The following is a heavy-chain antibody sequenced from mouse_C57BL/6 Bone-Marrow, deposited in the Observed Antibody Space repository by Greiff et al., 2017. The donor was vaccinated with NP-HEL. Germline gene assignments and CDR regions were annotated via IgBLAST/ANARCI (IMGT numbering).Heavy chain of an antibody. CDR3: ARSAYSNYWYFDV. D-gene: IGHD2-5*01. CDR2: IDPNSGGT. V-gene: IGHV1-72*01. Sequence: MESCKASGYTFTSYWMHWVKQRPGRGLEWIGRIDPNSGGTKYNEKFKSKATLTVDKPSSTAYMQLSSLTSEDSAVYYCARSAYSNYWYFDVWGTGTTVTVSS. CDR1: GYTFTSYW. J-gene: IGHJ1*03.